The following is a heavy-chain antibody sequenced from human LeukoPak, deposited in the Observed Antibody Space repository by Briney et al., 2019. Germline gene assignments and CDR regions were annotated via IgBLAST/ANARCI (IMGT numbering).Heavy chain of an antibody. Sequence: RAGGSLRLSCAASGFTFSSYGMHWVRQAPGKGLEWVSAISGSGGSTYYADSVKGRFTISRDNSKNTLYLQMNSLRAEDTAVYYCAKTQSDYWVLRPSLLGPYFDYWGQGTLVTVSS. CDR3: AKTQSDYWVLRPSLLGPYFDY. V-gene: IGHV3-23*01. J-gene: IGHJ4*02. CDR2: ISGSGGST. D-gene: IGHD4-17*01. CDR1: GFTFSSYG.